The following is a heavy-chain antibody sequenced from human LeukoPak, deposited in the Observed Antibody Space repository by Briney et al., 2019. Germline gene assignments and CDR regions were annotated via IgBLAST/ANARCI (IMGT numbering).Heavy chain of an antibody. J-gene: IGHJ3*02. CDR1: GYSFTSYW. CDR2: IYPGDSDT. CDR3: ARQFYDSSGYYYGSPDAFDI. D-gene: IGHD3-22*01. Sequence: GESLKISCKGSGYSFTSYWIGWVRQMPGKGLEWMGIIYPGDSDTRYSPSFQGQVTISADKSISTAYLQWSSLKASDTAMYYCARQFYDSSGYYYGSPDAFDIWGQGTMVTVSS. V-gene: IGHV5-51*01.